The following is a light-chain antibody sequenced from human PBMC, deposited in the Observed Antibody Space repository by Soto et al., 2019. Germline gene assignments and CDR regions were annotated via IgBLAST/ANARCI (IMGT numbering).Light chain of an antibody. CDR3: QQYNNWPGT. J-gene: IGKJ1*01. CDR1: QSVSTK. CDR2: GAS. V-gene: IGKV3D-15*01. Sequence: EIVLTQSPGTLSVSPGERATLSCRASQSVSTKLAWYQQKPGQAPRLLFYGASTGATGIPARFSGSGAETECTPAISGLQSEDLAGEYGQQYNNWPGTVGQGTEVEIK.